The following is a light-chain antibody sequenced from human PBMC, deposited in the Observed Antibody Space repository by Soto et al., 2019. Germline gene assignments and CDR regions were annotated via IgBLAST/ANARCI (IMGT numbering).Light chain of an antibody. CDR2: GAS. J-gene: IGKJ4*01. Sequence: IVLTQSPATLSLSPGEKATLSCTASQHVTTTYIAWYQQKFGQAPRLLIYGASTRATGTPDRFTGGGFGTDFPLTISRVEPEDFAVYYCQQYDSSFTFGGGTKGAMK. CDR1: QHVTTTY. V-gene: IGKV3-20*01. CDR3: QQYDSSFT.